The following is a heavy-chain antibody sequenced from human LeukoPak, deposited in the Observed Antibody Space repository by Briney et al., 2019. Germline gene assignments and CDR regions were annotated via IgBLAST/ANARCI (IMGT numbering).Heavy chain of an antibody. Sequence: GASVKVSCKASGGTFSSYAISWVRQAPGQGLEWMGGIIPIFGTANYAQKFQGRVTITADKSTSTAYMELSSLRSEDTAVYYCARERGGSYQLDYWGQGTLVTVSS. CDR1: GGTFSSYA. CDR2: IIPIFGTA. D-gene: IGHD2-15*01. CDR3: ARERGGSYQLDY. V-gene: IGHV1-69*06. J-gene: IGHJ4*02.